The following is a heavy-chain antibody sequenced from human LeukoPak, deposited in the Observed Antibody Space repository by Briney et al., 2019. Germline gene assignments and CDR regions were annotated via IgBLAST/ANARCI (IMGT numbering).Heavy chain of an antibody. CDR1: GGSISSGGYS. CDR2: IYHSGST. Sequence: SETLSLTCAVSGGSISSGGYSWSWIPQPPGKGLEWIGYIYHSGSTYYNPSLKSRVTISVDRSKNQFSLKLSSVTAADTAVYYCARARSYYEYWGQGTLVTVSS. J-gene: IGHJ4*02. D-gene: IGHD3-10*01. V-gene: IGHV4-30-2*01. CDR3: ARARSYYEY.